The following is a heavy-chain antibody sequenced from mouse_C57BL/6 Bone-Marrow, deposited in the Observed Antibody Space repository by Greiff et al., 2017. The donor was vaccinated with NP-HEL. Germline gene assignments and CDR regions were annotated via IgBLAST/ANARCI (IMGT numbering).Heavy chain of an antibody. J-gene: IGHJ2*01. V-gene: IGHV1-19*01. CDR2: INPYNGGT. CDR3: ARDGSYFDY. D-gene: IGHD1-1*01. CDR1: GYTFTDYY. Sequence: EVQPQQSGPVLVKPGASVKMSCKASGYTFTDYYMNWVKQSHGKSLEWIGVINPYNGGTSYNQKFKGKATLTVDKSSSTAYMELNSLTSEDSAVYYCARDGSYFDYWGQGTTLTVSS.